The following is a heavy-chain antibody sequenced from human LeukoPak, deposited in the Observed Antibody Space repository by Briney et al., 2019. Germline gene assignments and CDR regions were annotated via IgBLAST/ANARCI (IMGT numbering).Heavy chain of an antibody. J-gene: IGHJ6*02. CDR2: INHSGST. V-gene: IGHV4-34*01. CDR1: GGSFSGYY. D-gene: IGHD3-22*01. Sequence: PSETLSLTCAVYGGSFSGYYWSWIRQPPGKGLEWIGEINHSGSTNYNPSLKSRVTISVDTSKNQFSPKLSSVTAADTAVYYCARGGGSGYVWGQGTTVTVSS. CDR3: ARGGGSGYV.